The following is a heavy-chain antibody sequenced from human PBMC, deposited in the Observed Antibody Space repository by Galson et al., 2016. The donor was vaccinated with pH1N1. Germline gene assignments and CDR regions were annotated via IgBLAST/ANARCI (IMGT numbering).Heavy chain of an antibody. CDR3: ARDEGFCRSISYLGFAH. CDR1: GFSFSVFG. CDR2: IASDERNT. Sequence: SLRLSCAASGFSFSVFGMHWVRQAPGKGLEWMGFIASDERNTYYGDSAKGRFTISKDKSKNTLYLQMNSLRPEDTALYYCARDEGFCRSISYLGFAHGGQGILVTVSS. J-gene: IGHJ4*02. V-gene: IGHV3-30*02. D-gene: IGHD2-2*01.